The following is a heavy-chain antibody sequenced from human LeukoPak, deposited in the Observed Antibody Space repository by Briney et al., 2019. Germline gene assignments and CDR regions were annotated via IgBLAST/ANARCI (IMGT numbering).Heavy chain of an antibody. D-gene: IGHD5-24*01. J-gene: IGHJ4*02. Sequence: PGRSLRLSCAASGFTFSTYAMNWVRQAPGKGLEWVSAISSSGGTTYYADSVKGRFSISRDNSKNTLYLRTNSLRAEDTAIYYCAKDRNAWSTNFDSWGQGTLVTVSA. CDR1: GFTFSTYA. V-gene: IGHV3-23*01. CDR2: ISSSGGTT. CDR3: AKDRNAWSTNFDS.